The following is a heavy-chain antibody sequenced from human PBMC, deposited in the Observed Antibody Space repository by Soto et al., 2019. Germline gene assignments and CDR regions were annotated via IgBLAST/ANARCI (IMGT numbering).Heavy chain of an antibody. CDR1: GGSVSSGSFY. V-gene: IGHV4-61*01. CDR3: ARDRRNWFDP. Sequence: SETLSLTCTVSGGSVSSGSFYWGWIRQPPGKGLEWIGYIYDSGNTNYNPSLKSRVTISVDTSKNQFSLKLSSVTAADTAVYYCARDRRNWFDPWGQGTLVTVSS. CDR2: IYDSGNT. J-gene: IGHJ5*02.